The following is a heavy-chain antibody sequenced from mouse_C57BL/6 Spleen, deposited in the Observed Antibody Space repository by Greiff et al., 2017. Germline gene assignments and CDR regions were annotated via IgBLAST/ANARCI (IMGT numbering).Heavy chain of an antibody. CDR2: IDPNSGGT. CDR1: GYTFTSYW. V-gene: IGHV1-72*01. D-gene: IGHD2-3*01. CDR3: ARAGQIYEGYVYYFDY. Sequence: QVQLQQPGAELVKPGASVKLSCTASGYTFTSYWMHWVKQRPGRGLEWIGRIDPNSGGTKYNEKFKSKATLTVDKPSSTAYMQLSSLTSEDTAVYYDARAGQIYEGYVYYFDYWGQGTTLTVSS. J-gene: IGHJ2*01.